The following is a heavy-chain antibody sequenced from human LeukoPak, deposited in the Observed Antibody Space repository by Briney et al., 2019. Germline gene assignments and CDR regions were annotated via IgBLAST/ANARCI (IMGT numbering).Heavy chain of an antibody. CDR1: GYTFTNYY. V-gene: IGHV1-69-2*01. J-gene: IGHJ3*02. CDR2: VDPEDGET. D-gene: IGHD6-13*01. CDR3: ATDVIAAAQRGAFDI. Sequence: ASVKVSCKVSGYTFTNYYMNWVQQAPGKGLEWMGLVDPEDGETIYAEKFQGRVTITADTSTDTAYMELSSLRSEDTAVYYCATDVIAAAQRGAFDIWGQGTMVTVSS.